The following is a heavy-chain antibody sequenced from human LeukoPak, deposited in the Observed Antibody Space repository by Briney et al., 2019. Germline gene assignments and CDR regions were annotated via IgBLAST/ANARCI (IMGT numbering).Heavy chain of an antibody. Sequence: GASVKVSCKASGYTFTSYGISWVRQAPGQGLEWMGWISAYNGNTNYAQKLQGRVTMTTDTSTSTAYMELRSLRSDDTAVYYCARVHQPPGYIVGAGGPSDYWGQGTLVTVSS. V-gene: IGHV1-18*01. D-gene: IGHD1-26*01. CDR3: ARVHQPPGYIVGAGGPSDY. CDR2: ISAYNGNT. CDR1: GYTFTSYG. J-gene: IGHJ4*02.